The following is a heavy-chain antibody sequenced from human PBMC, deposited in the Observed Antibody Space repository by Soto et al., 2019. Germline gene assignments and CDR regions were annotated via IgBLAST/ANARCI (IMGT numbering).Heavy chain of an antibody. V-gene: IGHV3-48*01. J-gene: IGHJ3*01. CDR3: ARACVYNRPRAFDL. Sequence: EVQLVESGGGLVQPGGSLRLSCAASGFTFSSYSMNWVRQAPGKGLEWVSYISSSSSTIYYADSVKGRFTISRDNAKNSLYLQMKSLSAEGTAVYYCARACVYNRPRAFDLWGQGTMVTVSS. D-gene: IGHD5-18*01. CDR1: GFTFSSYS. CDR2: ISSSSSTI.